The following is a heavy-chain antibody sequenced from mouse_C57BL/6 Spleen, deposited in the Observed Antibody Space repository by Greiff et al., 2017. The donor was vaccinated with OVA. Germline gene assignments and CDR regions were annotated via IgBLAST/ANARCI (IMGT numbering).Heavy chain of an antibody. V-gene: IGHV1-26*01. Sequence: VQLQQSGPELVKPGASVKISCKASGYTFTDYYMNWVKQSHGKGLEWIGDINPNNGGTSYNQKFKGKATLTVDKSSSTAYMELRSLTSEDSAVYYCARLYSSGSLLAYWGQGTLVTVSA. D-gene: IGHD3-2*02. CDR1: GYTFTDYY. CDR3: ARLYSSGSLLAY. CDR2: INPNNGGT. J-gene: IGHJ3*01.